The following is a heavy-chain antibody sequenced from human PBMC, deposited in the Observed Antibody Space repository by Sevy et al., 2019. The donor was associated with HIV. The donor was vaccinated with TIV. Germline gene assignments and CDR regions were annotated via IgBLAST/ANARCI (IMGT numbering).Heavy chain of an antibody. CDR2: IFYSGRT. V-gene: IGHV4-39*01. J-gene: IGHJ4*02. CDR1: GASISRSSYD. Sequence: SETLSLTCTVSGASISRSSYDWGWIRQPPGKGLEWVGSIFYSGRTQYNPALNSRFTIYADTSKNQFSLTLSSVTVADTAVYYCARHGGLVDRAFDFWGQGALVTVSS. D-gene: IGHD3-10*01. CDR3: ARHGGLVDRAFDF.